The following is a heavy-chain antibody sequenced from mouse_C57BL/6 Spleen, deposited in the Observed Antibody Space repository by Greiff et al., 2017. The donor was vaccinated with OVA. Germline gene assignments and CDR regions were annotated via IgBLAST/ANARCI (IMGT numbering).Heavy chain of an antibody. Sequence: EVKLVESGGGLVKPGGSLKLSCAASGFTFSDYGMHWVRQAPEKGLEWVAYISSGSSTIYYADTVKGRFTISRDNAKNTLFLQMTSLRSEDTAMYYCARQGITTVVGAMDYWGQGTSVTVSS. CDR2: ISSGSSTI. V-gene: IGHV5-17*01. CDR1: GFTFSDYG. J-gene: IGHJ4*01. CDR3: ARQGITTVVGAMDY. D-gene: IGHD1-1*01.